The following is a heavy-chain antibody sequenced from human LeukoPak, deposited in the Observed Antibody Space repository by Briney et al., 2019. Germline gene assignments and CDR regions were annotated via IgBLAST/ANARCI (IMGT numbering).Heavy chain of an antibody. CDR2: RNPNSGNT. J-gene: IGHJ4*02. CDR3: ARGRSSYFYS. V-gene: IGHV1-8*01. Sequence: ASVKLSCKSSGYTFTSYDINWVRHSTGQGLEWMGWRNPNSGNTGYAQNFQGRVTMTRITSISTDYMELSSLRSERTGVYDCARGRSSYFYSRGQGNLVTVS. CDR1: GYTFTSYD.